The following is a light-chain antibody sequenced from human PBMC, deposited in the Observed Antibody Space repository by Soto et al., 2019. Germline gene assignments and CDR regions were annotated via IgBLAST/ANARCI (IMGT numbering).Light chain of an antibody. CDR3: QQYNNWPYS. CDR2: GAA. CDR1: QSVSSN. Sequence: EILMTQSPATLSVSPGERATLSCRAGQSVSSNLVWYQQKPGQAPRPLIYGAATRATGISDRFSGSGSGTEFTLTISSLQSEDSAFYYCQQYNNWPYSFGQGTKLEIK. V-gene: IGKV3-15*01. J-gene: IGKJ2*01.